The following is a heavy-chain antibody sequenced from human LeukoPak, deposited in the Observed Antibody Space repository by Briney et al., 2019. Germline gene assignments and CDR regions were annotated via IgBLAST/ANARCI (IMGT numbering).Heavy chain of an antibody. CDR2: IWYDGSNK. J-gene: IGHJ6*02. CDR1: GFTFSSHG. CDR3: ARFRSSYGDSYYYGMDV. Sequence: GGSLRLSCAASGFTFSSHGMHWVRQAPGKGLEWVAVIWYDGSNKYYADSVKGRFTISRDNSKNTLYLQMNSLRAEDTAVYYCARFRSSYGDSYYYGMDVWGQGTTVTVSS. V-gene: IGHV3-33*01. D-gene: IGHD4-17*01.